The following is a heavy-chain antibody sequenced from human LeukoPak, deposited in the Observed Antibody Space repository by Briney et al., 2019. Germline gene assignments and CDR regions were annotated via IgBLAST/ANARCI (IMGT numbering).Heavy chain of an antibody. D-gene: IGHD4-17*01. CDR1: GFTFSSYA. J-gene: IGHJ4*02. Sequence: GRSLRLSCAASGFTFSSYAMHWVRQAPGKGLEWVAVISYDGSNKYYADSVKGRFTISRDNSKNTLYLQMNSLRAEDTAVYYCARESGQYGDYDIDYWGQGTLVTVSS. CDR3: ARESGQYGDYDIDY. V-gene: IGHV3-30*04. CDR2: ISYDGSNK.